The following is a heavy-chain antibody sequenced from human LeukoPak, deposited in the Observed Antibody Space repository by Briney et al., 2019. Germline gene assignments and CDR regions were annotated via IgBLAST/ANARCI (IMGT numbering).Heavy chain of an antibody. CDR2: ISWNSGSI. J-gene: IGHJ5*01. D-gene: IGHD6-13*01. Sequence: GGSLRLSCAVSGFTVSGNYMSWVRQAPGKGLEWVSGISWNSGSIGYADSVKGRFTISRDNAKNSLYLQMNSLRAEDTALYYCAKDLSYSSSWFTSWGQGTLVTVSS. V-gene: IGHV3-9*01. CDR1: GFTVSGNY. CDR3: AKDLSYSSSWFTS.